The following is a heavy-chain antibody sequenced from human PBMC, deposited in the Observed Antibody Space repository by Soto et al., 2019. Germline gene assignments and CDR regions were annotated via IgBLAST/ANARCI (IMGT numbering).Heavy chain of an antibody. CDR3: ARDVVGATSIASDY. V-gene: IGHV1-18*01. J-gene: IGHJ4*02. CDR2: VSAYNGNT. CDR1: GYTFTSYG. Sequence: GASVKVSCKASGYTFTSYGISWVRQAPGQGLEWMGWVSAYNGNTNYAQKLQGRVTMTTDTSTSTAYMELRSLRSDDTAVYYCARDVVGATSIASDYWGQGTLVTVSS. D-gene: IGHD1-26*01.